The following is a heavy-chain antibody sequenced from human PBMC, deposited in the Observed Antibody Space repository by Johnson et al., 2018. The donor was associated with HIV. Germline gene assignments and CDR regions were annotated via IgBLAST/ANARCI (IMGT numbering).Heavy chain of an antibody. V-gene: IGHV3-11*04. Sequence: VQLVESGGGLVKPGGSLRLSCGASGFTFSDSYMNWIRQAPGKGLEWVSYISSSDSAIWYADSVKGRFSVSRDNAKNSLYLKMNSLRAEDTGVYYSSGSGYAGHPFDIGCQGTLVSHSS. CDR2: ISSSDSAI. J-gene: IGHJ3*02. D-gene: IGHD2-15*01. CDR3: SGSGYAGHPFDI. CDR1: GFTFSDSY.